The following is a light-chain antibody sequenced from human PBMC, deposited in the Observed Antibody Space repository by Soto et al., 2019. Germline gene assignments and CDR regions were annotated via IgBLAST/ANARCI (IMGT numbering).Light chain of an antibody. V-gene: IGLV1-40*01. CDR3: RSYHSSVTYV. J-gene: IGLJ1*01. CDR2: GNS. CDR1: SSNIGAGYD. Sequence: QSVLTQPPSVSGAPGQRVTISCTGSSSNIGAGYDVHWYQQLPGTAPKLLIYGNSNRPSGVPDRFSGSKSRTSASLAITGLQAEDAADYYCRSYHSSVTYVFGTGPKVTDL.